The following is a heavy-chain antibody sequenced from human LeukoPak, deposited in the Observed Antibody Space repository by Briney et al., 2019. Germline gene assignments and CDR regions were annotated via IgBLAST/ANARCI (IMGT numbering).Heavy chain of an antibody. Sequence: PGGSLRLSCAASGFTFSSYWMSWVRQAPGKGLEWVANINQGGNEKYYVDSVKGRFTISRDNAKNSLYLQMNSLSAEDTAVYYCARDAKARSDYWGQGTLVTVSS. CDR3: ARDAKARSDY. CDR1: GFTFSSYW. J-gene: IGHJ4*02. CDR2: INQGGNEK. V-gene: IGHV3-7*01.